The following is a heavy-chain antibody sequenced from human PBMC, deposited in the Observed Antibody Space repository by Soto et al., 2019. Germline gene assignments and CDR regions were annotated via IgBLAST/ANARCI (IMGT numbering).Heavy chain of an antibody. V-gene: IGHV3-30*18. Sequence: QVQLVESGGGVVQPGRSLRLSCAASGFDFSTYGMHWVRQAPGKGLEWVALISYDGSNKYYADSVKGRFTISRDNSKNTLYLQMNSLRTGDTAVYYCAKTRLRLDYWGQGTLVTVSS. CDR2: ISYDGSNK. CDR3: AKTRLRLDY. CDR1: GFDFSTYG. J-gene: IGHJ4*02. D-gene: IGHD6-25*01.